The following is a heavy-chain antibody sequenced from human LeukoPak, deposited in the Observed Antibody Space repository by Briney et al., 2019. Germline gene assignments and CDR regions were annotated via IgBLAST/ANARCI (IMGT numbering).Heavy chain of an antibody. J-gene: IGHJ3*02. Sequence: GESLKISCKGSGYSFTSYWIGWVRQMPGKGLEWMGIIYPGDSDTRYSPSFQGQVTISADKSISPAYLQWSSLKASDTAMYYCARAESRPPDAFDIWGQGTMVTVSS. V-gene: IGHV5-51*01. CDR1: GYSFTSYW. CDR3: ARAESRPPDAFDI. CDR2: IYPGDSDT.